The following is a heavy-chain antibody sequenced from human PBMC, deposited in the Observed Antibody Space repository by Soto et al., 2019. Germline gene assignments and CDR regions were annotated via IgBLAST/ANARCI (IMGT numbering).Heavy chain of an antibody. Sequence: QITLKESGPTLVKPTQTLTLTCTFSGFSLSTSGVGVGWIRQPPGKALEWLALIYWDDDKRDSPSLKSRLTITKDTSKNQVVLTMTNMDPVDKATYCCAHRRIGGAFDIWGQGTMVTVSS. CDR2: IYWDDDK. CDR3: AHRRIGGAFDI. V-gene: IGHV2-5*02. CDR1: GFSLSTSGVG. J-gene: IGHJ3*02. D-gene: IGHD2-15*01.